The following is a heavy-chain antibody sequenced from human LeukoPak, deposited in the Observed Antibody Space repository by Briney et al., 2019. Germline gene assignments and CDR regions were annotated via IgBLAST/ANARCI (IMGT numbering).Heavy chain of an antibody. CDR1: GFTFSSYW. J-gene: IGHJ4*02. CDR2: IKQDGSEK. CDR3: ARDQTEELLWFGESRYYFDY. D-gene: IGHD3-10*01. V-gene: IGHV3-7*01. Sequence: PGGSLRLSCAASGFTFSSYWMSWVRQAPGKGLEWVANIKQDGSEKYYVDSVKGRITISRDNAKNSLYLQMNSLRAEDTAVYYCARDQTEELLWFGESRYYFDYWGQGTLVTVSS.